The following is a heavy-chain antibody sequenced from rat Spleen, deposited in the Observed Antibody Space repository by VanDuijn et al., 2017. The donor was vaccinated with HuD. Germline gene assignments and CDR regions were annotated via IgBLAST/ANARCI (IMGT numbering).Heavy chain of an antibody. CDR3: ARERNWERYFDY. CDR1: GFTFSSYV. CDR2: INTDSSNT. J-gene: IGHJ2*01. D-gene: IGHD5-1*01. V-gene: IGHV5-43*01. Sequence: EVQLVESGGGLVQPRSSLKVSCVASGFTFSSYVMHWFRQAPENGIEWLAYINTDSSNTHYAETVKGRFAISRDNAKNTVDMQLSSLRSEDTAMYFCARERNWERYFDYWGQGVMVTVSS.